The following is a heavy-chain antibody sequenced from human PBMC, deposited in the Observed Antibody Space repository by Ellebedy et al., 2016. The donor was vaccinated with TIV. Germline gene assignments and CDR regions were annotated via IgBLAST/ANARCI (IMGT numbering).Heavy chain of an antibody. Sequence: GGSLRLSCAASGFSFNSYWMSWVRQAPGKGLEWVANINQGGSVKYYVDSVKGRFTISRDNARNSLNLQMNSVRAEDAAVYYCATDGSYGDYRSPTHAFVMWGQGTMVIVSS. J-gene: IGHJ3*02. D-gene: IGHD4-17*01. CDR2: INQGGSVK. CDR3: ATDGSYGDYRSPTHAFVM. V-gene: IGHV3-7*01. CDR1: GFSFNSYW.